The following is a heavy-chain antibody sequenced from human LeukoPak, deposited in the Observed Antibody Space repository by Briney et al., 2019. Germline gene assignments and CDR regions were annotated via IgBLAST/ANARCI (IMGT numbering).Heavy chain of an antibody. CDR3: AIAMAPIGYNDY. CDR1: GGTFSSYA. V-gene: IGHV1-69*05. D-gene: IGHD5-18*01. CDR2: IIPIFGTA. Sequence: SVQVSCKASGGTFSSYAISWVRQAPGQGLEWMGRIIPIFGTANYAQKFQGRVTITTDESTSTAYMELSSLRSEDTAVYYCAIAMAPIGYNDYSGQGTLVTVSS. J-gene: IGHJ4*02.